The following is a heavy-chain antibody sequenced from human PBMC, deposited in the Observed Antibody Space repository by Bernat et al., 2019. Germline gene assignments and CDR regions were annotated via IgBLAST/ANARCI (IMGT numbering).Heavy chain of an antibody. Sequence: QLQLQESGPGLVKPSETLSLTCTVSGGSISSSSYYWGWIRQPPGKGLEWIGSIYYSGSTYYNPSLKSRDTISVDTSKNQFSLKLSSVTAADTAVYYCARQRSGYDMVEYYYYYYMDVWGKGTTVTVSS. CDR1: GGSISSSSYY. CDR3: ARQRSGYDMVEYYYYYYMDV. V-gene: IGHV4-39*01. J-gene: IGHJ6*03. D-gene: IGHD5-12*01. CDR2: IYYSGST.